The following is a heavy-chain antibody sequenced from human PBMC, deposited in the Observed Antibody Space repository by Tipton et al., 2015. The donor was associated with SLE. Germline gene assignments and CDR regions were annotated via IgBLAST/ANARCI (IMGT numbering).Heavy chain of an antibody. CDR2: INHSGST. CDR3: ARGAAAHDY. D-gene: IGHD6-13*01. Sequence: TLSLTCAVYGGSFSGYYWSWIRQPPGKGLEWIGEINHSGSTNYNPSLKSRVTISVDTSKNQFSLKRSSVTAADTAVYYCARGAAAHDYWGQGTLVTVSS. J-gene: IGHJ4*02. CDR1: GGSFSGYY. V-gene: IGHV4-34*01.